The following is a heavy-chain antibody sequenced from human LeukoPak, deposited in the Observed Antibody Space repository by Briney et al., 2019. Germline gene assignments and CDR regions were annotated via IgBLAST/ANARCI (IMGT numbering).Heavy chain of an antibody. J-gene: IGHJ4*02. Sequence: GGSLRLSCAASGFTFSNYEMNWVRQAPGKGLEWISYIRNSGPTIYYADSVKGRFAISRDNAENSLYLQMNSLRVEDTAVYYCARGTYGLAFDYWGQGTLVTVSS. V-gene: IGHV3-48*03. D-gene: IGHD3-10*01. CDR2: IRNSGPTI. CDR1: GFTFSNYE. CDR3: ARGTYGLAFDY.